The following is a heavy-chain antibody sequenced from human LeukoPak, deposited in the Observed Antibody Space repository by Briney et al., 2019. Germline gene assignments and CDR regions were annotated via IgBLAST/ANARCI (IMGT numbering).Heavy chain of an antibody. J-gene: IGHJ4*02. CDR2: ITGSGDNT. V-gene: IGHV3-23*01. D-gene: IGHD6-19*01. CDR3: AKSSVAGPRTYFDY. Sequence: PGGSLRLSCAASGFTFSNYAMSWVRQAPGKGLEWVSAITGSGDNTYNADSVKGRFTISRDNSKNTLYLQMNSLRAEDTAVYYCAKSSVAGPRTYFDYWGQGTLVTVSS. CDR1: GFTFSNYA.